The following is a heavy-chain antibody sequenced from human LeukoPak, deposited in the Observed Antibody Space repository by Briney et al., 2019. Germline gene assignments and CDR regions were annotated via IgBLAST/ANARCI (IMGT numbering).Heavy chain of an antibody. CDR2: IYYSGST. Sequence: SETLSLTCTVSGGSISSSSYYWGWIRQPPGKGLEWIGSIYYSGSTYYNPSLKSRVTISVDTSKNQFSLKLSSVTAADTAVYYCAREGNYYDSGGFDPWGQGTLVTVSS. D-gene: IGHD3-22*01. CDR1: GGSISSSSYY. V-gene: IGHV4-39*07. J-gene: IGHJ5*02. CDR3: AREGNYYDSGGFDP.